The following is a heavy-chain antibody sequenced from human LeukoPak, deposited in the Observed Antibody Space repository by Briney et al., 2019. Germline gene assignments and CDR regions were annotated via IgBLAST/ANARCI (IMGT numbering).Heavy chain of an antibody. CDR1: GYTFTSYA. Sequence: ASVKVSCKASGYTFTSYAMHWVRQAPGQRLEWMGWINPNSGGTNYAQKFQDRVTMTRDTSISTAYMELSRLRSDDTAVYYCARGSTYSSGWYTGFDYWGQGTLVTVSS. CDR2: INPNSGGT. CDR3: ARGSTYSSGWYTGFDY. V-gene: IGHV1-2*02. D-gene: IGHD6-19*01. J-gene: IGHJ4*02.